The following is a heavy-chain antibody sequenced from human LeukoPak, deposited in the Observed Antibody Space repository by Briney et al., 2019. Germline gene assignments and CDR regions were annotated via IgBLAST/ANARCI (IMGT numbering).Heavy chain of an antibody. V-gene: IGHV4-38-2*01. CDR2: FYHSEST. J-gene: IGHJ3*01. Sequence: SETLSLTCAVSGYSISRGYSWGWIRQPPRKGPGLIGNFYHSESTHYNPSLKSRVTISADTSKNQFSLKLTSVTAADTAVYYCARFDHVWETHGMDAFDLWGQGTMVTVSS. CDR3: ARFDHVWETHGMDAFDL. D-gene: IGHD3-16*01. CDR1: GYSISRGYS.